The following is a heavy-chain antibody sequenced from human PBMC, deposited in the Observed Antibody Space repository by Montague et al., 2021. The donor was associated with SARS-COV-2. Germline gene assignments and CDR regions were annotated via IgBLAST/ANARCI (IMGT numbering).Heavy chain of an antibody. CDR2: SYLCAST. J-gene: IGHJ5*02. CDR1: GYSISSCYY. D-gene: IGHD5-24*01. CDR3: ARDGFTWLQLWSWFDP. V-gene: IGHV4-38-2*02. Sequence: SETLSLTCTVSGYSISSCYYWWWFRQPPPEGLEWFVDSYLCASTSFNTSFKSRLTISLDTTKNQFSLKLSSVTAADTAAYYYARDGFTWLQLWSWFDPRGQGTLVTVSS.